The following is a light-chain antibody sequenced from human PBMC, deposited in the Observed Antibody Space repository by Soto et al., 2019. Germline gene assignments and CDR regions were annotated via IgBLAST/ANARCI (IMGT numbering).Light chain of an antibody. Sequence: EIVLTQSPGTLSLSPGERATLSCRASQSVSSSYVAWYQQKPGQAPRLLIYGASSRATGIPDRFSGSGSGTDFTLTISRLEPEDFAVYYCQQYPGYTFGQGTKLEIK. CDR1: QSVSSSY. V-gene: IGKV3-20*01. J-gene: IGKJ2*01. CDR3: QQYPGYT. CDR2: GAS.